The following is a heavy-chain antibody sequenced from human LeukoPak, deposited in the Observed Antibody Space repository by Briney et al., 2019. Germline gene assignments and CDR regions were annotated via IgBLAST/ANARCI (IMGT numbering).Heavy chain of an antibody. CDR1: GFTFEDHG. CDR2: INWNGGST. J-gene: IGHJ4*02. Sequence: GGSLRLSCAASGFTFEDHGMSWVRQVPGKGLEWVSGINWNGGSTGYADSVKGRFTISRDNAKNSLYLQMNSLRAEDTALYYCAAGDRNDWYFDYWGQGTLVTASS. CDR3: AAGDRNDWYFDY. D-gene: IGHD3-9*01. V-gene: IGHV3-20*04.